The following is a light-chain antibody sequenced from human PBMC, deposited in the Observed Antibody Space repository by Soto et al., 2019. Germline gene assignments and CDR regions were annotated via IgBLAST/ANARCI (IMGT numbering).Light chain of an antibody. J-gene: IGLJ2*01. CDR1: SSNIGSNY. CDR3: AAWDDSLSGVV. Sequence: QSVLTQSPSASGTPGQRVTISCSGSSSNIGSNYVFWYQHLPGTAPKLLIYRNNQRPSGVPDRFSGSKSGTSASLAISGRRPEDETDYYCAAWDDSLSGVVFGGGTKLTVL. CDR2: RNN. V-gene: IGLV1-47*01.